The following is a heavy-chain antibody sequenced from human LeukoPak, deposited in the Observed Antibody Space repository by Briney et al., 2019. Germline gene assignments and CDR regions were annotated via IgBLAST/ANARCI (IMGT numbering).Heavy chain of an antibody. V-gene: IGHV1-18*01. D-gene: IGHD3-3*01. CDR1: GYTFTSYG. Sequence: ASVKVSCKASGYTFTSYGISWVRQAPGQGLEWMGWISAYNGNTNYAQKLQGRVTMTTDTSTSTAYMELRSLRSDDTAVYYCARIRFLEWLRPEYYFDYWGQGTLVTVSS. J-gene: IGHJ4*02. CDR2: ISAYNGNT. CDR3: ARIRFLEWLRPEYYFDY.